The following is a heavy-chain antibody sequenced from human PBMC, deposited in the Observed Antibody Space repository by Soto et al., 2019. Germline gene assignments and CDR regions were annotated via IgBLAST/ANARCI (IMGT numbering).Heavy chain of an antibody. J-gene: IGHJ4*02. CDR2: ISGSDDRT. CDR1: GFTFSSYA. Sequence: EVQLLESGGGLVQPGESLRLSCAASGFTFSSYAMSWVRQAPGKGLEWVSVISGSDDRTYYADSVKGRLTISRDNSKNTLYLQMNSLRAEDTAVYYCAKRSSSSTFDYWGQGTLVTVSS. V-gene: IGHV3-23*01. CDR3: AKRSSSSTFDY. D-gene: IGHD6-6*01.